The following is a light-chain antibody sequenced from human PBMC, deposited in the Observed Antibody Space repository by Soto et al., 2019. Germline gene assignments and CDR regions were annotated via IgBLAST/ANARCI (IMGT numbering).Light chain of an antibody. CDR3: RQRYNWPLT. J-gene: IGKJ4*01. V-gene: IGKV3-11*01. CDR2: DAF. CDR1: QRIGNS. Sequence: TVLTQAPATLSLSPGERATLSCKASQRIGNSLGWFQQKPGQAPRLLIDDAFIKDTGIPARYTGSGSGSDFTLSICSREPEYFGIFYCRQRYNWPLTLGGGNKVEIK.